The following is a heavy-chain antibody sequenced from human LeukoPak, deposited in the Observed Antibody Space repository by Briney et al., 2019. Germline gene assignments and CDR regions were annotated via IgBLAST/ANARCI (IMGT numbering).Heavy chain of an antibody. D-gene: IGHD6-19*01. CDR1: GGSISSYY. Sequence: SETLSLTCTVSGGSISSYYWSWIRQPAGKGLEWIGRIYTSGSTNYNPSLKSRVTMSVDTSRNQFSLKLNSVTAADTAVYYCARGVAGIAARGQFDPWGQGNLVTVSS. J-gene: IGHJ5*02. CDR3: ARGVAGIAARGQFDP. CDR2: IYTSGST. V-gene: IGHV4-4*07.